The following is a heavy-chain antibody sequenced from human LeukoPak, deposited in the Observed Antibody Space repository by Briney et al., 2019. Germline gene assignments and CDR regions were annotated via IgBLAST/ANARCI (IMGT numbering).Heavy chain of an antibody. CDR2: IYHSGST. J-gene: IGHJ3*02. CDR1: GYSISSGYY. V-gene: IGHV4-38-2*01. D-gene: IGHD3-3*01. CDR3: ARAYYDFWSGYYSRGDAFDI. Sequence: SETLSLTCAVSGYSISSGYYWGWIRQPPGKGLEWIGSIYHSGSTYYNPSLKSRGTISVDTSKNQFSLKLSSVTAADTAVYYCARAYYDFWSGYYSRGDAFDIWGQGTMVTVSS.